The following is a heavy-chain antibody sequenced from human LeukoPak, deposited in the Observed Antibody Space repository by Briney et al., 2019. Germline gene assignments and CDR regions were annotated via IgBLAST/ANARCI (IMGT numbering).Heavy chain of an antibody. CDR3: ASKAGEWEPFDY. CDR1: GYTFTSYA. D-gene: IGHD1-26*01. V-gene: IGHV1-3*01. J-gene: IGHJ4*02. Sequence: ASVNVSCKASGYTFTSYAMHWVRQAPGQRLEWMGWINAGNGNTKYSQKFQGRVTITRDTSASTAYMELSSLRSEDTAVYYCASKAGEWEPFDYWGQGTLVTVSS. CDR2: INAGNGNT.